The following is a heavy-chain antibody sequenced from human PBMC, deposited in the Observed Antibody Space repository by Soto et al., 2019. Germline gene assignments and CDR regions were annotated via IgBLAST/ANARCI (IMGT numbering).Heavy chain of an antibody. J-gene: IGHJ4*02. CDR2: ISYDGSNK. D-gene: IGHD4-17*01. Sequence: SLRLSCVASGSTFSSYGMHWVRQAPGKGLEWVAVISYDGSNKYYADSVKGRFTISRDNSKNTLYLQMNSLRAEDTAVYYCAKVTTVSERSDYWGQGTLVTVSS. CDR3: AKVTTVSERSDY. V-gene: IGHV3-30*18. CDR1: GSTFSSYG.